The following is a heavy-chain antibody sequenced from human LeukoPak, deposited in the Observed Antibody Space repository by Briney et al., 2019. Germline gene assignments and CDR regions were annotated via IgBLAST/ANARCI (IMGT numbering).Heavy chain of an antibody. CDR1: GGSISSYY. D-gene: IGHD5-18*01. J-gene: IGHJ4*02. CDR3: ARALRGYSYGFDY. Sequence: SETLSLTCTVSGGSISSYYRSWIRQPPGKGLEWIGYIYYSGSTNYNPSLKSRVTISVDTSKNQFSLKLSSVTAADTAVYYCARALRGYSYGFDYWGQGTLVTVSS. V-gene: IGHV4-59*01. CDR2: IYYSGST.